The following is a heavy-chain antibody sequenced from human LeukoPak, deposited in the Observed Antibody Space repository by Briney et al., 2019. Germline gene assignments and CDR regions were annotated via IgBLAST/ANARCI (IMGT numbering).Heavy chain of an antibody. D-gene: IGHD2-8*01. J-gene: IGHJ3*02. V-gene: IGHV3-53*01. Sequence: GGSLRLSCAASGFTVSSNYMSWVRQAPGKGPEWVSVIYSGGSTYYADSVKGRFTTSRDTSKNTLFLQMNSLRAEDTAVYYCAKKGYSTDAFDIWGQGTMVTVSS. CDR1: GFTVSSNY. CDR2: IYSGGST. CDR3: AKKGYSTDAFDI.